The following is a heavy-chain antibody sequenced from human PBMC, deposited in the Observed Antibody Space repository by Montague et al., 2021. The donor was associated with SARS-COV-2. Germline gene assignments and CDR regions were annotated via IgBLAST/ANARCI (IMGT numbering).Heavy chain of an antibody. Sequence: SLRLSCAASGFTFSSYEMNWVRQAPGKGLEWVSYISSSGSTIYYADSVKGRFTISRDNAKNSLYLQMNSLRAEDTAVYYCAREQPYNWNYDRPHSDYWGQGTLVTVSS. CDR3: AREQPYNWNYDRPHSDY. V-gene: IGHV3-48*03. D-gene: IGHD1-7*01. J-gene: IGHJ4*02. CDR1: GFTFSSYE. CDR2: ISSSGSTI.